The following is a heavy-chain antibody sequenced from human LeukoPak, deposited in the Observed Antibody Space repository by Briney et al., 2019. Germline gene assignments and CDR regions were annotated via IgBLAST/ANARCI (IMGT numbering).Heavy chain of an antibody. CDR3: ARAPLYGGHADWFDP. V-gene: IGHV1-69*05. D-gene: IGHD4-17*01. CDR1: GGTFSSYA. Sequence: SVKVSCKASGGTFSSYAISWVRQAPGQGLEWMGGIIPIFGTANYAQKFQGRVTITTDESTSTAYMELSSLRSEDTAVYYCARAPLYGGHADWFDPWGQGTLVTVSS. J-gene: IGHJ5*02. CDR2: IIPIFGTA.